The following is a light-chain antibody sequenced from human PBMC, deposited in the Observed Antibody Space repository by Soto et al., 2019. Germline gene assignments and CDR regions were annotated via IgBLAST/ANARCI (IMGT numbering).Light chain of an antibody. V-gene: IGKV1-39*01. Sequence: DIQMTQAPSSLSASVGDRVTITCRASQGISTYLIWYQQRQGKAPKILIYAASNLVSGVPSRFSGSGSGTEFTLTISSLQPEDFATYYCQQSYRTPYTFGQGTKLETK. CDR2: AAS. CDR3: QQSYRTPYT. J-gene: IGKJ2*01. CDR1: QGISTY.